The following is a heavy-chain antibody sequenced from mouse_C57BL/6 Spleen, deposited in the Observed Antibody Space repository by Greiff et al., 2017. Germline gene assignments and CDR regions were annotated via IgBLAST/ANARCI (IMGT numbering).Heavy chain of an antibody. CDR3: ARSTMVTTRGYYYAMDY. Sequence: QVQLQQSGAELVKPGASVKISCKASGYAFSSYWMNWVKQRPGKGLEWIGQIYPGDGDTNYNGKFKGKATLTADKSSSTAYMQLSSLTSEDSAVYFCARSTMVTTRGYYYAMDYWGQGTSVTVSS. CDR1: GYAFSSYW. J-gene: IGHJ4*01. CDR2: IYPGDGDT. V-gene: IGHV1-80*01. D-gene: IGHD2-2*01.